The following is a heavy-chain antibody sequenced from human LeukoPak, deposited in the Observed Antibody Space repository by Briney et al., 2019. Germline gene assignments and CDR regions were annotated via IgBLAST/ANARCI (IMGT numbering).Heavy chain of an antibody. CDR2: INPSGGST. V-gene: IGHV1-46*01. Sequence: ASVKVSCEASGYTFTSYYMHWVRQAPGQGLEWMGIINPSGGSTSYAQKFQGRVTMTRDTSTSTVYMELSSLRSEDTAVYYCARGAKDVAAPAPVDYWSQGTLVTVSS. D-gene: IGHD2-15*01. CDR3: ARGAKDVAAPAPVDY. J-gene: IGHJ4*02. CDR1: GYTFTSYY.